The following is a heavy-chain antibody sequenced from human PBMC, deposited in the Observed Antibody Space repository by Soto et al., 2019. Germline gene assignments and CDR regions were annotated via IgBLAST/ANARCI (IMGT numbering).Heavy chain of an antibody. CDR3: ARQAMGGNWNYYFDY. CDR2: INPNSGGT. V-gene: IGHV1-2*02. CDR1: GYTFTGYY. J-gene: IGHJ4*02. Sequence: ASVKVSCKASGYTFTGYYMHWVRQAPGQGLEWMGWINPNSGGTNYAQKFQGRVTMTRDTSISTAYMELSRLRSDDTAVYYCARQAMGGNWNYYFDYWGQGTLVTVSS. D-gene: IGHD1-7*01.